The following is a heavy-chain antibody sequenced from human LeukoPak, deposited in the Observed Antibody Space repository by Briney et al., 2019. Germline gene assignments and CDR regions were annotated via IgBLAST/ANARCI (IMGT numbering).Heavy chain of an antibody. CDR2: IIPILGIA. V-gene: IGHV1-69*04. CDR1: GGTFSSYA. CDR3: ARGSCYYDSSSPPLP. Sequence: ASVKVSCKASGGTFSSYAISWVRQAPGQGLEWMGRIIPILGIANYAQEFQGRVTITADKSTSTAYMELSSLRSEDTAVYYCARGSCYYDSSSPPLPWGQGTLVTVSS. J-gene: IGHJ5*02. D-gene: IGHD3-22*01.